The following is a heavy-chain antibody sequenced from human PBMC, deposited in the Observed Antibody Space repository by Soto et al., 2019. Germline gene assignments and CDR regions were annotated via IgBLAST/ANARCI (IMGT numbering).Heavy chain of an antibody. D-gene: IGHD2-15*01. CDR2: IYYSGST. J-gene: IGHJ3*02. CDR1: GGSISSYY. CDR3: ARDVDEAFDI. Sequence: LSLNCTVSGGSISSYYWSWIRRPPGKGLEWIGYIYYSGSTNYNPSLKSRVTISVDTSKNQFSLKLSSVTAADTAVYYCARDVDEAFDIWGQGTMVTVSS. V-gene: IGHV4-59*01.